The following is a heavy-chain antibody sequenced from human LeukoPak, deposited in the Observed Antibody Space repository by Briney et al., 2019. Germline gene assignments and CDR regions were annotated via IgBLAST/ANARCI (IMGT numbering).Heavy chain of an antibody. Sequence: GGSLRLSCAASGVTFSSYGMHWVRQAPGKGLEWVAVISYDGSNKYYADSVKGRFTISRDNSKNTLYLQMNSLRAEDTAVYYCAVGVNFDYWGQGTLVTVSS. D-gene: IGHD2-2*01. CDR1: GVTFSSYG. CDR3: AVGVNFDY. V-gene: IGHV3-30*03. CDR2: ISYDGSNK. J-gene: IGHJ4*02.